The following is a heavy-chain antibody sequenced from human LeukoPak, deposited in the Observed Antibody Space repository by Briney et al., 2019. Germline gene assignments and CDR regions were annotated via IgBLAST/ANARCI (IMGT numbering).Heavy chain of an antibody. J-gene: IGHJ3*01. CDR2: VDPNSGGT. D-gene: IGHD3-10*01. CDR3: ARDLYYYGSGSYYDVFDV. V-gene: IGHV1-2*02. CDR1: GYTFIHYY. Sequence: ASVKVSFKASGYTFIHYYMHWVRQAPGQGLEWMGWVDPNSGGTSIAQKFQGRVTMTRDTSINTVYMELRSLRSDDTAIYYCARDLYYYGSGSYYDVFDVWGQGTMVTVSS.